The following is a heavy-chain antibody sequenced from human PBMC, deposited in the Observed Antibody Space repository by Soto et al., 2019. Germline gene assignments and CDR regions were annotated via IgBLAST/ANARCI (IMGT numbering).Heavy chain of an antibody. J-gene: IGHJ4*02. CDR3: VRSKARYSYGTPFDY. V-gene: IGHV3-9*01. CDR1: GFTFDDYA. Sequence: EVQLEESGGALVQPGRSLRLSCAASGFTFDDYAMHWVRQVLGKGLEWVSSISWNSGNIGYADSVKGRFTTSRDNAKNSLYLQMNSLRSEDTALYYCVRSKARYSYGTPFDYWGQGTLVTVSS. D-gene: IGHD6-6*01. CDR2: ISWNSGNI.